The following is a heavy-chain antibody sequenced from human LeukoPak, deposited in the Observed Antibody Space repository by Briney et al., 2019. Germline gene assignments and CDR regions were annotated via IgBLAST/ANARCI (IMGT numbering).Heavy chain of an antibody. J-gene: IGHJ4*02. CDR2: ISYDGSNQ. CDR3: ARGGKWGLYYFDY. CDR1: GFTFSSYG. D-gene: IGHD1-26*01. V-gene: IGHV3-30*03. Sequence: GGSLRLSCAASGFTFSSYGMHWVRQAPGKGLEWVAVISYDGSNQYYADSVKGRFTISRDNSKNTLHLQMNSLRGEDTAVYYCARGGKWGLYYFDYWGQGTLVTVSS.